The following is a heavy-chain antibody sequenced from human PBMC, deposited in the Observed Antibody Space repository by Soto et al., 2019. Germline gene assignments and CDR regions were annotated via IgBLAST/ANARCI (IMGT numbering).Heavy chain of an antibody. Sequence: EVQLLESGGGLVQPGGSLRLSCAASGFSFSTFEMSWVRQAPGRGLEWVSFISDDGSRTYYADAVKGRFTISRDNSKHTLYLTMNSLTAEDTAVYACVKGGWLDFWGQGTLVTVSS. CDR3: VKGGWLDF. V-gene: IGHV3-23*01. CDR1: GFSFSTFE. D-gene: IGHD3-16*01. CDR2: ISDDGSRT. J-gene: IGHJ5*01.